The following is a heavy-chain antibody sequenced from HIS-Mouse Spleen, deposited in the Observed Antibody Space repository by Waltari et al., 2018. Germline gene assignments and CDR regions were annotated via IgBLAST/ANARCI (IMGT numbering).Heavy chain of an antibody. J-gene: IGHJ2*01. CDR3: AREIPYSSSWYDWYFDL. D-gene: IGHD6-13*01. Sequence: QLQLQESGPGLVKPLETLSLTCTVSGGSISSTSYYWGGIRQPPGKGLEWIGSIYYSGSTYYNPSLKSRVTISVDTSKNQFSLKLSSVTAADTAVYYCAREIPYSSSWYDWYFDLWGRGTLVTVSS. CDR1: GGSISSTSYY. CDR2: IYYSGST. V-gene: IGHV4-39*07.